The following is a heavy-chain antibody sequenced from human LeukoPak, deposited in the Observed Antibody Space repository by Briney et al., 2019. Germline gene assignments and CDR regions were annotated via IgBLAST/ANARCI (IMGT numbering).Heavy chain of an antibody. V-gene: IGHV4-31*03. Sequence: SQTLSLTCIVSGDSIRNDGYYWTWIRQHPGKGLEWIGYIYYNGSPHYNPSLKSRITISVDTSKNSCSLRLSSATAADTGVYYCAREDGGNWGSWFDPWGHGTLVVVSS. CDR1: GDSIRNDGYY. CDR3: AREDGGNWGSWFDP. J-gene: IGHJ5*02. D-gene: IGHD7-27*01. CDR2: IYYNGSP.